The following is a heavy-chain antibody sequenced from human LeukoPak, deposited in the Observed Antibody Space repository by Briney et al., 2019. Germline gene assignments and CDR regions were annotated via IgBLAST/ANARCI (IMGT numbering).Heavy chain of an antibody. CDR1: GFTFSSYA. V-gene: IGHV3-30*04. CDR2: ISSDGRTE. D-gene: IGHD3-16*01. Sequence: PGKSLRLSCAASGFTFSSYAMHWVRQGPGKGLDWVAFISSDGRTEYNPDSVKGRFTISRDNSKNTLYLQMNSLTTEDTALYYCARGWGSGAWLIDSWGQGTLVSVS. J-gene: IGHJ4*02. CDR3: ARGWGSGAWLIDS.